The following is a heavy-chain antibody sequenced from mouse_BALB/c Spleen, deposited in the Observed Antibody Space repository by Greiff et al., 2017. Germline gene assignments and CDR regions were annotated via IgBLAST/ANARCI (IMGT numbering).Heavy chain of an antibody. CDR3: NAGDYDSD. J-gene: IGHJ2*01. Sequence: EVKLVESGAELVRSGASVKLSCTASGFNIKDYYMHWVKQRPEQGLEWIGWIDPENGDTEYAPKFQGKATMTADTSSNTAYLQLSSLTSEDTAVYYCNAGDYDSDGGQGTTLTVSS. CDR1: GFNIKDYY. D-gene: IGHD2-4*01. CDR2: IDPENGDT. V-gene: IGHV14-4*02.